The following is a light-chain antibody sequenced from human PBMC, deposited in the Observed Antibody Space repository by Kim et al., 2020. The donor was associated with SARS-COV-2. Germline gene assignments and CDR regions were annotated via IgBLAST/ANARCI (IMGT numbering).Light chain of an antibody. Sequence: QSALTQPPSASGSPGQSVTISCTGTSSDVGGYNYVSWYQQYPGKAPKLMIYEVSKRPSGVPDRFSGSKSDNTASLTVSGLQAGDEADYYCSSYAGSNTHYVFGAGTKVTVL. CDR2: EVS. CDR3: SSYAGSNTHYV. V-gene: IGLV2-8*01. J-gene: IGLJ1*01. CDR1: SSDVGGYNY.